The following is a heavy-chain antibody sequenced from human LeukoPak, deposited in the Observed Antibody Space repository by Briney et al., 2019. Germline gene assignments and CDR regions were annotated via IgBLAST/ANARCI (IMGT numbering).Heavy chain of an antibody. J-gene: IGHJ4*02. CDR2: MNPNSGNT. CDR1: GYTFTSYD. CDR3: ARVSVQLWENFDY. D-gene: IGHD5-18*01. V-gene: IGHV1-8*01. Sequence: ASVEVSCKASGYTFTSYDINWVRQATGQGLEWMGWMNPNSGNTGYAQKFQGRVTMTRNTSISTAYMELSSLRSEDTAVYYCARVSVQLWENFDYWGQGTLVTVSS.